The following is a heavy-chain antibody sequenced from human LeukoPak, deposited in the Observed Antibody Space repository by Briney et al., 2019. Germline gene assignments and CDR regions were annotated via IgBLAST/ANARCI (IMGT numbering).Heavy chain of an antibody. Sequence: PSETLSLTCAVYGGSFSGYYWSWIRQPPGKGLEWIGEINHSGSTNYNPSLKSRVTISVDTSKNQFSLKLSSVTAADTAVYYCARGLRYCSSTSCFALSSFDYWGLGTLVTVSS. J-gene: IGHJ4*02. CDR1: GGSFSGYY. CDR2: INHSGST. CDR3: ARGLRYCSSTSCFALSSFDY. D-gene: IGHD2-2*01. V-gene: IGHV4-34*01.